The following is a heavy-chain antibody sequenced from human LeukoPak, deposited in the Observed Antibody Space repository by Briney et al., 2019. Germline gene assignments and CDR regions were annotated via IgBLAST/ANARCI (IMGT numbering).Heavy chain of an antibody. J-gene: IGHJ6*02. CDR2: IIPILGIA. CDR3: ARTSPMIIAAASSGMDV. V-gene: IGHV1-69*04. Sequence: SVKVSCKASGGTFSSYAISWVRQAPGQGLEWMGRIIPILGIANYAQKFQGRVTITADKSTSTAYMELSSLRSEDTAVYYCARTSPMIIAAASSGMDVWGQGTTVTVSS. D-gene: IGHD6-13*01. CDR1: GGTFSSYA.